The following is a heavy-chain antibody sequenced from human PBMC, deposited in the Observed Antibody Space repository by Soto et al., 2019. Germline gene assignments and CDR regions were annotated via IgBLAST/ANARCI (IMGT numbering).Heavy chain of an antibody. D-gene: IGHD6-13*01. CDR3: ASGASRWYPYFFDS. J-gene: IGHJ4*02. CDR1: EGTFNSYA. Sequence: QVQVVQSGVEVRKPGSSVKLSCKASEGTFNSYAIARVRQAPGQGLEWMGGIIPYYNTLNYAQKFQDRVTITADDSTNTVYMELSSLRSDDTAVYFCASGASRWYPYFFDSWAQGTLVTVSS. V-gene: IGHV1-69*01. CDR2: IIPYYNTL.